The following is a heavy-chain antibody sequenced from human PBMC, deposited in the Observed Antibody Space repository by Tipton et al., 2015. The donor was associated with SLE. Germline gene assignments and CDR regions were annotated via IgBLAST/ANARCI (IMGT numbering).Heavy chain of an antibody. CDR1: GFTFSSYA. CDR3: ARGGAGGDSDAFEI. V-gene: IGHV3-48*01. D-gene: IGHD2-21*02. J-gene: IGHJ3*02. Sequence: SLRLSCAASGFTFSSYAMNWVRQAPGKGLKWVSHISHSGRSIYYADFVKGRFTISRDNSKNTLSLQMNSLRVEDTAVYYCARGGAGGDSDAFEIWGQGTMVIVSS. CDR2: ISHSGRSI.